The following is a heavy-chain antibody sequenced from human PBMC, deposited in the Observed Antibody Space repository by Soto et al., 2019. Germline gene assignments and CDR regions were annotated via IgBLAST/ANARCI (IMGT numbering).Heavy chain of an antibody. J-gene: IGHJ4*02. D-gene: IGHD2-21*02. V-gene: IGHV3-23*01. CDR2: ISGSGGST. CDR1: GFTFSSYA. CDR3: AKSPSYCGGDCYPPNFDY. Sequence: GGSLRLSCAASGFTFSSYAMSWVRQAPGKGLEWVSAISGSGGSTYYADSVKGRFTISRDNSKNTLYLQMNSLRAEDTAVYYCAKSPSYCGGDCYPPNFDYWGQGTLVTVSS.